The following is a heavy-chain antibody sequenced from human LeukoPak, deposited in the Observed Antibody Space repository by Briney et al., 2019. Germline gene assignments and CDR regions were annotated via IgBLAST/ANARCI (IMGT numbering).Heavy chain of an antibody. V-gene: IGHV3-30*03. D-gene: IGHD1-7*01. CDR1: GFTFSYYG. Sequence: GRSLRLSCVASGFTFSYYGMHWVRQAPGKGLEWVAVISNDGINKYYADSVKGRFTVSRDNSKNTLYLQMNSLRAEDTAVYYCARAQDAGTYWFDPWGQGTLVTVSS. CDR2: ISNDGINK. J-gene: IGHJ5*02. CDR3: ARAQDAGTYWFDP.